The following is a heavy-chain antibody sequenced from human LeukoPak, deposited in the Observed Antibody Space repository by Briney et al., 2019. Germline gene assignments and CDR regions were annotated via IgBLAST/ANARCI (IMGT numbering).Heavy chain of an antibody. J-gene: IGHJ6*03. D-gene: IGHD2-2*01. V-gene: IGHV4-59*12. CDR2: IYYSGST. CDR1: GGSISSYY. Sequence: PSETLSLTCTVSGGSISSYYWSWIRQPPGKGLEWIGYIYYSGSTNYNPSRKSRVTISVDTAKNQVSLKLSSVTAADTAVYYCAREIMSHCSSTSCPIYYYYYMDVWGKGTTVTVSS. CDR3: AREIMSHCSSTSCPIYYYYYMDV.